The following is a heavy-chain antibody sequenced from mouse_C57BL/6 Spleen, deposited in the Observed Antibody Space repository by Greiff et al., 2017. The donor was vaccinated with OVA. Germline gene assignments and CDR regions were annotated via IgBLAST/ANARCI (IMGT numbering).Heavy chain of an antibody. CDR2: IYPGSGNT. J-gene: IGHJ2*01. Sequence: VQLQQSGAELARPGASVKLSCKASGYTFTSYGISWVKQRTGQGLEWIGEIYPGSGNTYYNEKFKGKATLTADKSSSTAYMELRSLTSEDSAVYFCARGFITTVRGFDYWGQGTTLTVSS. CDR3: ARGFITTVRGFDY. D-gene: IGHD1-1*01. V-gene: IGHV1-81*01. CDR1: GYTFTSYG.